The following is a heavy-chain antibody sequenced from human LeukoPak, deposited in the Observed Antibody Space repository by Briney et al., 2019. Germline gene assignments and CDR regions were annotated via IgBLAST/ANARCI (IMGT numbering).Heavy chain of an antibody. Sequence: GASVKVFCKASGYTFTSYGISWVRQAPGQGLERMGWISTYNGNSNYAQKFQGRVTMTTDTSTDTAYMEVRSLRSDDTAVYYCARGSGYCSTTSCYISYWGQGTLVTVSS. CDR2: ISTYNGNS. J-gene: IGHJ4*02. D-gene: IGHD2-2*02. CDR1: GYTFTSYG. V-gene: IGHV1-18*01. CDR3: ARGSGYCSTTSCYISY.